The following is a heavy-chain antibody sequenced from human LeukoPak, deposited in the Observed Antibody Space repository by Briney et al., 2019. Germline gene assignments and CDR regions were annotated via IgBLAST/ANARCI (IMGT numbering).Heavy chain of an antibody. CDR3: AANGYYDYVWGSYRSDY. J-gene: IGHJ4*02. V-gene: IGHV3-21*01. CDR2: ISSSSSYI. D-gene: IGHD3-16*02. Sequence: PGGSLSLSCAASGFTFSSYRMNWVRQAPGKGLEWVSSISSSSSYIYYADSVKGRFTISRDDAKNSLYLQMNSLRAGDTAVYYCAANGYYDYVWGSYRSDYWGQGTLVTVSS. CDR1: GFTFSSYR.